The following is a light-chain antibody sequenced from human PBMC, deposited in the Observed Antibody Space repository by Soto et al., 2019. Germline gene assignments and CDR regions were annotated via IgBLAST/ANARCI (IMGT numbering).Light chain of an antibody. CDR1: QAISNW. V-gene: IGKV1D-12*01. CDR2: AAS. CDR3: QKANSYPIT. Sequence: DIQMTQSPSSVSASVGDRVTITCRASQAISNWVAWYQQKPGKAPKLLIYAASSLQSGVPSRFSGSGSGTDFSLNINGLRPEDVATYYCQKANSYPITFGRGTRLEIK. J-gene: IGKJ5*01.